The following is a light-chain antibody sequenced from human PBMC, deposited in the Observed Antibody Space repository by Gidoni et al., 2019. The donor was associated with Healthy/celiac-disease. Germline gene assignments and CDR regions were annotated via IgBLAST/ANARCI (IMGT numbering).Light chain of an antibody. CDR3: QQYNSYST. J-gene: IGKJ4*01. V-gene: IGKV1-5*03. Sequence: EIQMTQSPSTLSASVGDRVTITCRASQSISSWLAWYQQKPGKAPKLLIYMASSLESGVPSRCSVSGSGTEFTLTISSLQPDDFATYCCQQYNSYSTFGGGTKVEIK. CDR2: MAS. CDR1: QSISSW.